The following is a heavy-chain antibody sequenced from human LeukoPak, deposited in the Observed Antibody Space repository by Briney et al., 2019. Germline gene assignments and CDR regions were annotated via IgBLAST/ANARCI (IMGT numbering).Heavy chain of an antibody. Sequence: SETLSLTCAVSGGSISSSNWWSWVRQPPGKGLEWIGEIYHSGSTNCNPSLKSRVTISVDKSKNQFSLKLSSVTAADTAVYYCARGRNNWNPRPFDYWGQGTLVTVSS. CDR2: IYHSGST. CDR1: GGSISSSNW. CDR3: ARGRNNWNPRPFDY. D-gene: IGHD1-20*01. J-gene: IGHJ4*02. V-gene: IGHV4-4*02.